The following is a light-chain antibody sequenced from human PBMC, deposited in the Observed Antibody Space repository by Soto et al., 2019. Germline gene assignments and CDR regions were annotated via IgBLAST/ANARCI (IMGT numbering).Light chain of an antibody. CDR3: QQYSSYPLT. CDR1: QNNGHW. CDR2: KAS. V-gene: IGKV1-5*03. Sequence: DIQMTQSPSTLSASVGDRVTITCRASQNNGHWLAWYQQKPGKAPNLLIYKASTLESGVPSRFSGSVSGTEFTLTISSLQPDDFASYYCQQYSSYPLTFGGWTKVEI. J-gene: IGKJ4*01.